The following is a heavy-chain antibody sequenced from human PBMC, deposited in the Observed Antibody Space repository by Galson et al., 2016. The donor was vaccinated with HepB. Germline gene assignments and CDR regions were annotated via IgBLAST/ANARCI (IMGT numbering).Heavy chain of an antibody. Sequence: SLRLSCAASGFTFSSYGMHWVRQAPGKGLEWVAVIWYDGSNKYYAGSVKGRFTISRDNSKNTLYLQMNSLRAEDTAVYYCARDTKGRVEVVVAANYYYYYGMDVWGQGTTVTVSS. CDR2: IWYDGSNK. D-gene: IGHD2-15*01. CDR3: ARDTKGRVEVVVAANYYYYYGMDV. V-gene: IGHV3-33*01. CDR1: GFTFSSYG. J-gene: IGHJ6*02.